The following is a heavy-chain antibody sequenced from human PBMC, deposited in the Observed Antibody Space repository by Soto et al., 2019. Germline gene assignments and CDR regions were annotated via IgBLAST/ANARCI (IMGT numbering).Heavy chain of an antibody. V-gene: IGHV4-34*01. CDR2: INHSGST. CDR3: ARGRYSYYGSGSYYDY. CDR1: GGSFSGYY. D-gene: IGHD3-10*01. Sequence: SETLSLTCAVYGGSFSGYYWSWIRQPPGKGLEWIGEINHSGSTNYNPSLKSRVTISVDTSKNQFSLKLSSVTAADTAVYYCARGRYSYYGSGSYYDYWGQGTLVTVSS. J-gene: IGHJ4*02.